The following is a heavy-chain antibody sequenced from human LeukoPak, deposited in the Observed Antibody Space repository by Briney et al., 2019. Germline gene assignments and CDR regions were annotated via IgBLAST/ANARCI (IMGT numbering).Heavy chain of an antibody. Sequence: GGSLRLSSAASGFTFSSYGMHWVRQAPGKGLEWVAFIRYDGSNKYYADSVKGRFTISRDNSKNTLYLQMNSLRAEDTAVYYCVKDQVGFIVLVPAATVDYWGQGTLVTVSS. CDR3: VKDQVGFIVLVPAATVDY. J-gene: IGHJ4*02. CDR1: GFTFSSYG. V-gene: IGHV3-30*02. D-gene: IGHD2-2*01. CDR2: IRYDGSNK.